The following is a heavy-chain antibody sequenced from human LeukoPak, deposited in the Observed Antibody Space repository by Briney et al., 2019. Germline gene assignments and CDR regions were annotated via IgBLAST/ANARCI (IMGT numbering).Heavy chain of an antibody. V-gene: IGHV3-21*01. D-gene: IGHD3-10*01. CDR3: ARVSRGSGSYYFDY. CDR1: GFTFSSYS. J-gene: IGHJ4*02. CDR2: ISSSSSYI. Sequence: GGSLRLSCAASGFTFSSYSMNWVRQAPGKGLEWVSSISSSSSYIYYADSVKGRFTISRDNANNSLYLQMNSLRAEDTAVYYCARVSRGSGSYYFDYWGQGTLVTVSS.